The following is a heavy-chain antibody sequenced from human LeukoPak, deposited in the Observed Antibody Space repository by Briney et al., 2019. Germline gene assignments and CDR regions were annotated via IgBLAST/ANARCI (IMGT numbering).Heavy chain of an antibody. J-gene: IGHJ6*02. Sequence: GGSLRLSCAVSGFTFGNYGMHWVRQAPGRGLEWVALISYDGSSEYYAGSVKGRFTISRDNSKITVYLQMNSLKAEDTAVYYCAKELYNYGDYGAEGLDVGGQGTTVTVS. CDR1: GFTFGNYG. V-gene: IGHV3-30*18. CDR3: AKELYNYGDYGAEGLDV. D-gene: IGHD4-17*01. CDR2: ISYDGSSE.